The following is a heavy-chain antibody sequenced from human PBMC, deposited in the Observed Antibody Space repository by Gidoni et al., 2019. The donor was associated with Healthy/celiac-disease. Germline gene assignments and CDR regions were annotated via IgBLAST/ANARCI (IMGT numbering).Heavy chain of an antibody. CDR1: GFTFGGYA. CDR3: TRCPSSGWSWGTQVKSFDY. V-gene: IGHV3-49*03. D-gene: IGHD6-19*01. Sequence: EVQLVESGGGLVQPGRSLRLSCTASGFTFGGYAMSWFRQAPGKGLEWVGFIRSKAYGGTTEYAASVKGRFTISRDDSKSIAYLQMNSLKTEDTAVYYCTRCPSSGWSWGTQVKSFDYWGQGTLVTVSS. J-gene: IGHJ4*02. CDR2: IRSKAYGGTT.